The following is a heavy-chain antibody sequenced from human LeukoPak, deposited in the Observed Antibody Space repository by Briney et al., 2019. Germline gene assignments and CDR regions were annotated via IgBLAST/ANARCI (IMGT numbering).Heavy chain of an antibody. V-gene: IGHV5-10-1*01. CDR2: IDPSDSYT. CDR1: GYSFTSYW. D-gene: IGHD6-19*01. Sequence: GESLKISCKGSGYSFTSYWISWVRQTPGKGLEWMGRIDPSDSYTNYSPSFQGHVTISADKSISTVYLQWSSLKASDTAMYYCARHSAGIVVAGKWGQGTLVTVSS. CDR3: ARHSAGIVVAGK. J-gene: IGHJ4*02.